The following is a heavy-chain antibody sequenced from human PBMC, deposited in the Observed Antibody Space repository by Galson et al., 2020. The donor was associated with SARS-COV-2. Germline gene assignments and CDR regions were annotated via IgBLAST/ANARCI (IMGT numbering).Heavy chain of an antibody. CDR2: IYYSGST. D-gene: IGHD3-22*01. CDR1: GGSISSGGYY. V-gene: IGHV4-31*03. Sequence: SETLSLTCTVSGGSISSGGYYWSWNRPHPGKGLEWIGYIYYSGSTYYNPSLKSRVTISVDTSKNQFSLKLSSVTAADTAVYFCARAQITMIVVLGAFDIWCQGRMVTVSS. CDR3: ARAQITMIVVLGAFDI. J-gene: IGHJ3*02.